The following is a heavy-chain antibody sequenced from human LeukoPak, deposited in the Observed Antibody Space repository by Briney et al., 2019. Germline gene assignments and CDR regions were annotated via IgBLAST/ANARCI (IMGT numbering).Heavy chain of an antibody. J-gene: IGHJ4*02. Sequence: GGSLRLSCAASGFTFSSYAMHWVRQAPGKGLEYVSAISSNGGSTYYANSVKGRFTISRDNSKNTLYLQMGRLRAEDMAVYYCARVQKGGGNSDYWGQGTLVTVSS. CDR2: ISSNGGST. V-gene: IGHV3-64*01. CDR1: GFTFSSYA. CDR3: ARVQKGGGNSDY. D-gene: IGHD4-23*01.